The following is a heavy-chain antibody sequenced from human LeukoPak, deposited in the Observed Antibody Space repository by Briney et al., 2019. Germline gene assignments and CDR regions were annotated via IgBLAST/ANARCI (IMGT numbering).Heavy chain of an antibody. CDR1: GGSISSYY. J-gene: IGHJ3*02. CDR3: ARDRYCGGDCYSYAFDI. D-gene: IGHD2-21*02. V-gene: IGHV4-59*01. CDR2: IYYSGST. Sequence: SETLSLTCTVSGGSISSYYWSWIRQPPGKGLEWIGYIYYSGSTNYNPSLKSRVTISVDTSKNQFSLKLSSVTAADTAVYYCARDRYCGGDCYSYAFDIWGQGTMVTVPS.